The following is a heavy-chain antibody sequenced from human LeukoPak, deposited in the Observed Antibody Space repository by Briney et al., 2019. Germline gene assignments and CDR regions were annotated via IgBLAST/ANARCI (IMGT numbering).Heavy chain of an antibody. CDR1: GFTVRSYW. CDR3: ARDRTLDY. CDR2: INGDGSST. Sequence: AGGSLRLSCAASGFTVRSYWMYWVRQAPGKGLVWVSLINGDGSSTTYADSVEGRFTISSDSAKNTLYLQMNGLRAEDTAVYYCARDRTLDYWGRGTLVTVSS. J-gene: IGHJ4*02. V-gene: IGHV3-74*01.